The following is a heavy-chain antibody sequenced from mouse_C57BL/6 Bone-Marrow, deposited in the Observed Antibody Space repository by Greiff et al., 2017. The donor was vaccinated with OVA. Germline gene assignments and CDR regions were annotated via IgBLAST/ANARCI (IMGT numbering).Heavy chain of an antibody. CDR2: IDPETGGT. D-gene: IGHD2-4*01. CDR1: GYTFTDYE. CDR3: THTGYDYDEEAY. V-gene: IGHV1-15*01. J-gene: IGHJ3*01. Sequence: QVQLHQSGAELVRPGASVTLSCKASGYTFTDYEMHWVKQTPVHGLEWIGAIDPETGGTAYNQKFKGKAILTADKSSSTAYMELRSLTSEDSAFYYCTHTGYDYDEEAYWGQGTLVTVSA.